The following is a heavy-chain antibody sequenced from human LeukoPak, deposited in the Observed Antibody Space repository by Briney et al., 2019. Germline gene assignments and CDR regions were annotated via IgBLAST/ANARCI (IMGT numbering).Heavy chain of an antibody. CDR2: ISSSSSYI. CDR1: GFTFSSYS. Sequence: PGGSLRLSCAASGFTFSSYSMNWVRQAPGKGLEWVSSISSSSSYIYYADSVKGRFTISRDNAKNSLYLQMNSLRAEDTAVYYCAREMVVVTAEHHPWGQGTLVTVSS. V-gene: IGHV3-21*01. J-gene: IGHJ5*02. D-gene: IGHD2-21*02. CDR3: AREMVVVTAEHHP.